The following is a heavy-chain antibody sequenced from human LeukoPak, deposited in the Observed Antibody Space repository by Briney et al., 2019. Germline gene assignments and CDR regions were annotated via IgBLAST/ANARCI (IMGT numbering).Heavy chain of an antibody. CDR1: GFTFSSYA. Sequence: TGGSLRLSCAASGFTFSSYAMSWVRQAPGKGLEWVSAISGSGGSTYYADSVKGRFAISRDNSKNTLYLQMNSLRAEDTAVYYCAKVVFGVVVVPAAIGLVDYWGRGTLVTVSS. CDR2: ISGSGGST. CDR3: AKVVFGVVVVPAAIGLVDY. J-gene: IGHJ4*02. V-gene: IGHV3-23*01. D-gene: IGHD2-2*01.